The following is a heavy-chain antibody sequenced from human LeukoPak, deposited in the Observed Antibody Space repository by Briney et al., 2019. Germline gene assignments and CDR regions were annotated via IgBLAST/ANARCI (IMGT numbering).Heavy chain of an antibody. J-gene: IGHJ4*02. D-gene: IGHD3-10*01. Sequence: ASVKVSCKASGYTFTGYYMHWVRQAPGQGLEWMGWIDTNTGNPTYAQDFTGRFVFSLDTSVSTAYLQISGLKAEDTAVYYCATTYYYIAGSYSYWGQGTLVTVSS. CDR2: IDTNTGNP. CDR1: GYTFTGYY. V-gene: IGHV7-4-1*02. CDR3: ATTYYYIAGSYSY.